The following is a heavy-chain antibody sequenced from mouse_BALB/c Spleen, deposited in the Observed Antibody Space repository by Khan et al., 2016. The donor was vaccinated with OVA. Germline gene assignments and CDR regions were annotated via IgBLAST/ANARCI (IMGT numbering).Heavy chain of an antibody. V-gene: IGHV2-6-5*01. Sequence: QVQLKQSGPGLVAPSQNLSITCTVSGFSLTDYGVSWIRQPPGMGLEWLGVIWGGGTTYYNSALKSRLSISKDNSKSQVFLKMNSLQTDDTAMYYCAKGLWSRYFAWDYWGQGASVTVSS. J-gene: IGHJ4*01. CDR2: IWGGGTT. D-gene: IGHD1-1*02. CDR3: AKGLWSRYFAWDY. CDR1: GFSLTDYG.